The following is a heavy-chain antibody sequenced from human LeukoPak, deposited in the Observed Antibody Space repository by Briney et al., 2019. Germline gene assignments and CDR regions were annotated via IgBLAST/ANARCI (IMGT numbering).Heavy chain of an antibody. Sequence: SVKVSCKASGGTFSSYAISWVRQAPGQGLEWMGRIIPILGIANYAQKFQGRVTITADKSTSTAYMELSSLRSEDTAVYYCARAHKDYYDSSGYYYDWFDPWGQGTLVTVSS. CDR2: IIPILGIA. J-gene: IGHJ5*02. D-gene: IGHD3-22*01. CDR1: GGTFSSYA. V-gene: IGHV1-69*04. CDR3: ARAHKDYYDSSGYYYDWFDP.